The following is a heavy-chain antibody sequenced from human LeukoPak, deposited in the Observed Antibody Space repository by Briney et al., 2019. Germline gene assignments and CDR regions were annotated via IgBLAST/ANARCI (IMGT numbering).Heavy chain of an antibody. CDR1: GGSISSYY. J-gene: IGHJ4*02. V-gene: IGHV4-4*07. CDR2: IYTSGGT. CDR3: ARAGSGALRD. D-gene: IGHD3-10*01. Sequence: SETLSLTCNVSGGSISSYYWSWIRQPAGKGLEWIGLIYTSGGTNYNPSPKNRVTMSVDTSKNQFSLKLSSVTAADTAVYYCARAGSGALRDWGQGTLVTVSS.